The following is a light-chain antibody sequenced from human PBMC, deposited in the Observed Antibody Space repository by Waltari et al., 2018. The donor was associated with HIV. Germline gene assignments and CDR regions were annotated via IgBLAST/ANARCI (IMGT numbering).Light chain of an antibody. CDR1: TLADLY. J-gene: IGLJ2*01. CDR3: QAWDSSTVL. CDR2: QDN. Sequence: SYELTQPPSVSVSPGQTASITCSGDTLADLYACWYQQRPGQSPVLFIYQDNKRPLGIPERFSGSKSGNTATLTISGTQPMDEADYFCQAWDSSTVLFGGGTKLTVL. V-gene: IGLV3-1*01.